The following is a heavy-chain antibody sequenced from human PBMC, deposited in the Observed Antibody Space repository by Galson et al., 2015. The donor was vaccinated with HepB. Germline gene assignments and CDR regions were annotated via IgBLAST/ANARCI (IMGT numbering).Heavy chain of an antibody. V-gene: IGHV4-4*02. CDR3: AGIGVEAPAAMDY. CDR2: IYHSGST. Sequence: SETLSLTCAVSGGSINSSNWCSWVRQPPGKGLEWIGEIYHSGSTNYNPSLKSRVTISVDKSKNQFSLKLSSVTAADTAVYYCAGIGVEAPAAMDYWGQETLVTVSS. CDR1: GGSINSSNW. D-gene: IGHD2-2*01. J-gene: IGHJ4*02.